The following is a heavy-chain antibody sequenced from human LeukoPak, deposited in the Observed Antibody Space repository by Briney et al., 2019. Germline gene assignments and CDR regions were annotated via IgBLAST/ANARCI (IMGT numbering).Heavy chain of an antibody. CDR1: GYTFTGYY. CDR2: INPNSGGT. CDR3: ARDLDYYDSSGYYVGGFDY. D-gene: IGHD3-22*01. V-gene: IGHV1-2*04. Sequence: GASVKVSCKASGYTFTGYYMHWVRQAPGQGLEWMGWINPNSGGTNYAQKFQGWVTMTRDTSISTAYMELSRLRSDDTAVYYCARDLDYYDSSGYYVGGFDYWGQGTLVTDSS. J-gene: IGHJ4*02.